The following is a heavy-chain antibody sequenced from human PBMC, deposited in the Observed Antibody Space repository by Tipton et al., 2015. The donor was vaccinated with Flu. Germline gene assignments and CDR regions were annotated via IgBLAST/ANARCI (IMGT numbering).Heavy chain of an antibody. CDR1: GGSISSYY. CDR2: IYYSGST. Sequence: TLSLTCTVSGGSISSYYWSWIRQPPGKGLEWIGYIYYSGSTNYNPSLKSRVTISVDTSKNQFSLKLSSVTAADTAVYYCASASVWSGYGNDYWGQGTLVTVSS. V-gene: IGHV4-59*01. J-gene: IGHJ4*02. CDR3: ASASVWSGYGNDY. D-gene: IGHD3-3*01.